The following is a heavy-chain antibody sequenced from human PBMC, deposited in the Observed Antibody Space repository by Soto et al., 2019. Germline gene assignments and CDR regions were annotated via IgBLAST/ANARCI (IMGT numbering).Heavy chain of an antibody. V-gene: IGHV3-23*01. CDR3: VKDQVGGVDY. D-gene: IGHD2-15*01. J-gene: IGHJ4*02. CDR1: GFTFSSYA. CDR2: ITSGGRT. Sequence: GGSLRLSCAASGFTFSSYARSWVRQAPGKGLEWVAAITSGGRTYYGDSVKGRFTISRDSSKSTLYLQMNSLRAEDTALYYCVKDQVGGVDYWGQGTLVTVSS.